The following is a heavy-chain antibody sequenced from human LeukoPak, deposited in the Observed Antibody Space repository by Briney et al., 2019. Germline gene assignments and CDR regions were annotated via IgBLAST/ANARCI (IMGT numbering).Heavy chain of an antibody. CDR1: GGCLSGYY. Sequence: SETLSLTCAVYGGCLSGYYWSWIRQPPGKGLEWIGEINHSGSTNYNPSLKSRVTISVDTSKNQFSLKLSSVTAADTAVYYCARVPPSYMDVWGKGTTVTVSS. J-gene: IGHJ6*03. CDR2: INHSGST. CDR3: ARVPPSYMDV. V-gene: IGHV4-34*01.